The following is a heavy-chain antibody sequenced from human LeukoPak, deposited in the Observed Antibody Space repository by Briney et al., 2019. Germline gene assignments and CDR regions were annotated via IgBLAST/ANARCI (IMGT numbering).Heavy chain of an antibody. D-gene: IGHD2-15*01. V-gene: IGHV3-7*01. J-gene: IGHJ1*01. CDR1: GFRFSDYW. CDR2: IKEDGSEK. CDR3: ARDEAVVVVAATSYFQH. Sequence: GGSLRLSCAASGFRFSDYWMRWVRQAPGKGLEWVANIKEDGSEKFYVGSVRGRFTVSRDNAKNSLYLQMNSLRAEDTAVYYCARDEAVVVVAATSYFQHWGQGTLVTVSS.